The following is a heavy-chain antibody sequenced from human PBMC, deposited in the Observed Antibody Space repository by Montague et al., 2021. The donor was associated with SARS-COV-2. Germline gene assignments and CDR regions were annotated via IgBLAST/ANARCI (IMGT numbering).Heavy chain of an antibody. J-gene: IGHJ4*02. V-gene: IGHV4-61*01. D-gene: IGHD1-14*01. CDR1: GGSVSSGSYY. CDR2: IYYTGST. Sequence: SETLSLTCTVSGGSVSSGSYYWSWIRQPPGKGLQSIGYIYYTGSTNYNPSLQSRVTISVDSSKNQFSVRLSSVTAADTAVYYCARISGITSWYYDCWGQGTLVTVSS. CDR3: ARISGITSWYYDC.